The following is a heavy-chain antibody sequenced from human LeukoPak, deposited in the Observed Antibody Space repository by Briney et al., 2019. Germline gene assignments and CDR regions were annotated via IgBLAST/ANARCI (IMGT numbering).Heavy chain of an antibody. V-gene: IGHV4-59*01. CDR2: IYYSGST. J-gene: IGHJ5*02. Sequence: SETLSLTCTVSGGSISSYYWSWIRQPPGKGLEWIGYIYYSGSTNYNPSLKSRVTISVDTSKNQFSLKLSSVSAADTAVYYCARVSSTDFYDNRGWFDPWGQGTLVTVSS. CDR3: ARVSSTDFYDNRGWFDP. CDR1: GGSISSYY. D-gene: IGHD3-22*01.